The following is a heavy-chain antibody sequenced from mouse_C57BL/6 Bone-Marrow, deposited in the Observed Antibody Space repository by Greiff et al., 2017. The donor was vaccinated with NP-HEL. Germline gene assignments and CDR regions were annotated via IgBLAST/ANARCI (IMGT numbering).Heavy chain of an antibody. J-gene: IGHJ2*01. V-gene: IGHV3-6*01. CDR3: ARGSNYVPATLDY. D-gene: IGHD2-5*01. Sequence: EVKLMESGPGLVKPSQSLSLTCSVTGYSITSGYYWNWIRQFPGNKLEWMGYISYDGSNNYNPSLKNRISITRDTSKNQFFLKLNSVTTEDTATYYCARGSNYVPATLDYWGQGTTLTVSS. CDR2: ISYDGSN. CDR1: GYSITSGYY.